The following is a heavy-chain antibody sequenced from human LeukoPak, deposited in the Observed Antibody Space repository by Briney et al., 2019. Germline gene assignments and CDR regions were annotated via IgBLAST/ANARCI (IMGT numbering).Heavy chain of an antibody. Sequence: GGSLRLSCAASGFTFSSYAMTWVRQAPVKGLEWLSVVTDTGGNTYHADSVKGRFTISRDNSKNTLYLEMNSLRVEDTAVYYCAKGTVRSCSGPSCYPLDSWGQGTLVTVSS. CDR3: AKGTVRSCSGPSCYPLDS. J-gene: IGHJ4*02. D-gene: IGHD2-15*01. V-gene: IGHV3-23*01. CDR1: GFTFSSYA. CDR2: VTDTGGNT.